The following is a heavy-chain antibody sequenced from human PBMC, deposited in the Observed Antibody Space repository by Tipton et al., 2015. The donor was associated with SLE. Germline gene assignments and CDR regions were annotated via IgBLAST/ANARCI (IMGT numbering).Heavy chain of an antibody. J-gene: IGHJ4*02. V-gene: IGHV4-34*01. CDR2: INHSGST. CDR3: ARGHSSSSPFDY. Sequence: LSCAVYGGSFSGYYWSWIRQPPGKGLEWIGEINHSGSTNYNPSLKSRVTISVDTSKNQFSLKLSSVTAADTAVYYCARGHSSSSPFDYWGQGTLVTVSS. D-gene: IGHD6-6*01. CDR1: GGSFSGYY.